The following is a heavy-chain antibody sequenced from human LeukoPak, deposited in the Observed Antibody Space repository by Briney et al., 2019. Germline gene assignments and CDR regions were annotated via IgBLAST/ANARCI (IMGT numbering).Heavy chain of an antibody. CDR2: IYSGGST. D-gene: IGHD3-16*02. V-gene: IGHV3-53*04. CDR3: ARERDYVWESYRYSGAFDI. CDR1: GFTVSSNY. Sequence: PGGSLRLSCAASGFTVSSNYMSWVRQAPGKGLEWVSVIYSGGSTYYADSVKGRFTISRHNSKNTLYLQMNSLRAEDTAVYYCARERDYVWESYRYSGAFDIWGQGTMVTVSS. J-gene: IGHJ3*02.